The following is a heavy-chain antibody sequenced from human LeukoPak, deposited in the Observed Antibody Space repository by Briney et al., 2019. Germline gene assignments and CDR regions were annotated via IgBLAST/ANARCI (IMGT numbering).Heavy chain of an antibody. CDR2: IYWNDEK. J-gene: IGHJ5*02. V-gene: IGHV2-5*01. CDR3: AHSNMWLVNWFDP. Sequence: TLSLTCTVSGGSISSYYWSWIRQPAGKALEWLALIYWNDEKHYRPALKNRLTITKYTSKNQVVLTMTNMDPVDTATYYCAHSNMWLVNWFDPWGQGTLVTVSS. D-gene: IGHD6-19*01. CDR1: GGSISSYYWS.